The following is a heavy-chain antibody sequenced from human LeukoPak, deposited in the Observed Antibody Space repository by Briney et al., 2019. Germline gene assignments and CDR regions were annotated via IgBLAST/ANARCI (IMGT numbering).Heavy chain of an antibody. CDR1: GGSISSYY. V-gene: IGHV4-4*07. D-gene: IGHD3-10*01. CDR3: AREGTSGGLNWLDP. CDR2: IYTSGST. J-gene: IGHJ5*02. Sequence: SETLSLPCTVSGGSISSYYWSWIRQPPGKGLEWIGRIYTSGSTNYNPSLKSRVTMSVDTSKNQFSLRLSSVNAADTAVYFCAREGTSGGLNWLDPWGQGTLVTVSS.